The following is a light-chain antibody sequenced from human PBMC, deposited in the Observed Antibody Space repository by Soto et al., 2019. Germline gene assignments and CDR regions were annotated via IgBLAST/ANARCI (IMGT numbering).Light chain of an antibody. Sequence: QSALTQPASVSGSPGPSIALSCTGTSSDVGGYNYVSWYQQLPGKAPKLLISEVSNRPSGVSHRFSGSKSGNTASLTISGLQAEDEADYYCSSYRTGGPFVFGTGTKVTVL. J-gene: IGLJ1*01. CDR2: EVS. V-gene: IGLV2-14*01. CDR1: SSDVGGYNY. CDR3: SSYRTGGPFV.